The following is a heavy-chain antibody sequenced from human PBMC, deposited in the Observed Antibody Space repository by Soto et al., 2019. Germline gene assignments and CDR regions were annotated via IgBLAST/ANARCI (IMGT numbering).Heavy chain of an antibody. CDR1: GYSFTSYW. CDR2: IYPGNSDT. V-gene: IGHV5-51*01. J-gene: IGHJ3*01. CDR3: AGRVDAFDV. Sequence: PGESLKIYCQGSGYSFTSYWIGWVRQMPGKGLEWMGIIYPGNSDTRYSPSFQGQVTISADKSVGTAYLQWSSLKASDSHNYYCAGRVDAFDVWGQGTMVTVSS.